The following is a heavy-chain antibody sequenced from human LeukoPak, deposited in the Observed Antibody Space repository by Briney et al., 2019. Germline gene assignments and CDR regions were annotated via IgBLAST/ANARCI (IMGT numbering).Heavy chain of an antibody. Sequence: GGSLRLSCVASGFTFDTYWMHWVRQAPGKGLVWVSRIHRDGNNINYADFVQGRFTVSRGNAKNTLYLQMHSLRVEDTAMYYCARGLRDRYGMDVWGQGTTVTVSS. CDR3: ARGLRDRYGMDV. CDR2: IHRDGNNI. CDR1: GFTFDTYW. J-gene: IGHJ6*02. V-gene: IGHV3-74*01.